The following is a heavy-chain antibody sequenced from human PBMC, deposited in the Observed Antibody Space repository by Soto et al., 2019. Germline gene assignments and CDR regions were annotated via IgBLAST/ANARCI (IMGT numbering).Heavy chain of an antibody. V-gene: IGHV3-23*01. D-gene: IGHD6-19*01. Sequence: PGGSLRLSCAASGFTFSNYAMSWVRQAPGKGLEWVSAIDGSGGSKYYADSVKGRFTISRDNSKNTLYLQMSSLRVDDTAVYYCAKEDRDSSGFNWFDPWGQGTLVTVSS. CDR1: GFTFSNYA. CDR3: AKEDRDSSGFNWFDP. CDR2: IDGSGGSK. J-gene: IGHJ5*02.